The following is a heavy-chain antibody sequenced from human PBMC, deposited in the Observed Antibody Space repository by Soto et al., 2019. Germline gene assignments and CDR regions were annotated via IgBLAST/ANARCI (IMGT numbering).Heavy chain of an antibody. Sequence: SLKVSCKASAYTFTSYDIYWVRQATGQGLEWMGWMNPNTGNSAYAQKFQGRVTVTSDTSINTVHMELSSLRSEDTAVYYCARRAETNGWNGFGADKYYFDFWGQGTLVTASS. CDR2: MNPNTGNS. D-gene: IGHD1-1*01. V-gene: IGHV1-8*01. CDR1: AYTFTSYD. CDR3: ARRAETNGWNGFGADKYYFDF. J-gene: IGHJ4*02.